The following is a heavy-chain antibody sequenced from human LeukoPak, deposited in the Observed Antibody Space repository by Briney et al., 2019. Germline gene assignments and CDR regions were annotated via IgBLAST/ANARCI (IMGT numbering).Heavy chain of an antibody. CDR3: ARATAGTGYYFDY. CDR2: IHYSGST. Sequence: SETLSLTCTVSDGSIRSYYWSWIRQPPGKGLEWLGYIHYSGSTNYNPSLKSRVTISVDTSKNQFSLKLSSGTAADTALYYCARATAGTGYYFDYWGQGTLVTVSS. CDR1: DGSIRSYY. V-gene: IGHV4-59*01. D-gene: IGHD6-13*01. J-gene: IGHJ4*02.